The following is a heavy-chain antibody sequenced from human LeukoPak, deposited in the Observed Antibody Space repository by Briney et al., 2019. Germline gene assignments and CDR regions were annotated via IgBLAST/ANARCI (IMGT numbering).Heavy chain of an antibody. CDR3: ARAVITGTQSTNKYNWFDP. Sequence: ASVEVSCKASGYTFTGYYMHWVRQAPGQGLEWMGWINPNSGGTNYAQKFQGRVTMTRDTSISTAYMELSRLRSDDTAVYYCARAVITGTQSTNKYNWFDPWGQGTLVTVSS. CDR2: INPNSGGT. CDR1: GYTFTGYY. V-gene: IGHV1-2*02. D-gene: IGHD1-20*01. J-gene: IGHJ5*02.